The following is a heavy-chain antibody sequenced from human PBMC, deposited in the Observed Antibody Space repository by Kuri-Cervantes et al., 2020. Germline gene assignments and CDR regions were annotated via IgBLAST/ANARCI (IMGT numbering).Heavy chain of an antibody. CDR3: ARGPVLRFLEWLSSYYMDV. D-gene: IGHD3-3*01. J-gene: IGHJ6*03. V-gene: IGHV1-18*01. Sequence: ASVKVSCKASGYAFTSEGITWVRRAPGQGLGWMGWISAYNGNTNYAQKLQGRVTMTTDTSTSTAYMELRSLRSDDTAVYYCARGPVLRFLEWLSSYYMDVWGKGTTVTVSS. CDR1: GYAFTSEG. CDR2: ISAYNGNT.